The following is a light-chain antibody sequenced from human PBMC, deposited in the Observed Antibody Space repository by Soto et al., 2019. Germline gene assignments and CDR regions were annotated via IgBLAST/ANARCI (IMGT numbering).Light chain of an antibody. Sequence: EIVMTQSPATLSVSPGDGATLSCRASQSISINLAWYQQKPGQAPRLLIYGASNRATGVPAWFSGSGSETEFTLTISRLQSEDFAVYYCQQYMKWPPPTFGGGTKVEIK. J-gene: IGKJ4*01. V-gene: IGKV3-15*01. CDR3: QQYMKWPPPT. CDR2: GAS. CDR1: QSISIN.